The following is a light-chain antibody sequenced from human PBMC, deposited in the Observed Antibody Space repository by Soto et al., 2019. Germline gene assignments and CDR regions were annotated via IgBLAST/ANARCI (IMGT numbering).Light chain of an antibody. V-gene: IGKV1-17*01. CDR3: LQHSTYPLT. Sequence: DIQMTQFPSSLSASVGDRVTITCRASQGIRNDVGWYQQKPGKAHKRLIYAASSLQSGVPSRFSGSGSGTEFTLAISSLQPEDSATFYCLQHSTYPLTFGQGTKVEIK. J-gene: IGKJ1*01. CDR1: QGIRND. CDR2: AAS.